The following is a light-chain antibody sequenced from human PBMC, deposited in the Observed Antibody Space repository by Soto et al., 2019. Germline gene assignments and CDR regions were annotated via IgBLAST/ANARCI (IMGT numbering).Light chain of an antibody. CDR3: QQYYSTPWT. Sequence: DIVMTQSPDSLDVSLGERATINCKSSQSVLASSNSKNYLVWYQQKPGQPPKLLIYWASTRESGVPDRFSGSGSGTDFTLTISSLQAEDVAVYYCQQYYSTPWTFCQGTKVEIK. V-gene: IGKV4-1*01. CDR1: QSVLASSNSKNY. J-gene: IGKJ1*01. CDR2: WAS.